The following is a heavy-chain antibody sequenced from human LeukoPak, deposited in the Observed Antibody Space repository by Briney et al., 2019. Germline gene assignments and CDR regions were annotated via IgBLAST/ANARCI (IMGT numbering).Heavy chain of an antibody. CDR2: IYYSAST. D-gene: IGHD3-10*01. CDR3: ARHGDYYGSGMNNWFDP. J-gene: IGHJ5*02. V-gene: IGHV4-39*01. CDR1: GGSISSSSYY. Sequence: PSETLSLTCTVSGGSISSSSYYWGWIRQPPGKGLEWIGSIYYSASTYYNPSLKSRVTISVDTSKNQFSLKLSSVTAADTAVYYCARHGDYYGSGMNNWFDPWGQGTLVTVSS.